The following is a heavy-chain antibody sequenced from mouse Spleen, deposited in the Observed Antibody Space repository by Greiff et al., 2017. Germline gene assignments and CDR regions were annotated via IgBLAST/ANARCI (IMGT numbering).Heavy chain of an antibody. CDR3: ARDDYVYYAMDY. J-gene: IGHJ4*01. D-gene: IGHD2-4*01. CDR2: ISSGGGST. V-gene: IGHV5-6-4*01. CDR1: GFTFSSYY. Sequence: DVKLVESGGGLVKLGGSLKLSCAASGFTFSSYYMSWVRQTPEKRLEWVATISSGGGSTYYPDSVKGRFTISRDNAKNTLYLQMSSLNSEDTAVYYCARDDYVYYAMDYWGQGTSVTVSS.